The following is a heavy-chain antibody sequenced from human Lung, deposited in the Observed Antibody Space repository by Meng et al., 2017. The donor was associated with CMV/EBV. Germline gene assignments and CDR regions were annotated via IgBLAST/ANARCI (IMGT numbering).Heavy chain of an antibody. J-gene: IGHJ5*02. V-gene: IGHV1-2*02. Sequence: ASVKVSCKASGYTFTGYYMHWVRQAPGQGLEWMGWINPNSGGTNYAQKFQGRVTMTRDTSISTAYMELSRLRSDDTAVYYCARTTYYDFWSGYSNWFDPWGQGTLVXVSS. CDR3: ARTTYYDFWSGYSNWFDP. D-gene: IGHD3-3*01. CDR2: INPNSGGT. CDR1: GYTFTGYY.